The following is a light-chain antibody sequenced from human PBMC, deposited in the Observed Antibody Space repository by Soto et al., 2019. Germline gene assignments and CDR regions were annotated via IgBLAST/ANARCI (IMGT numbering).Light chain of an antibody. J-gene: IGKJ4*01. V-gene: IGKV3-20*01. CDR1: QSVSSSY. CDR3: QQFSSYPLT. Sequence: EIVLKHFPGPLLLSPVVLANVSCRASQSVSSSYLAWYQQKPGQDYRLMIYDEHSRATGISDTFSGGGSGTDFTLNISRLEPEEVAVYYCQQFSSYPLTVGGETTVEI. CDR2: DEH.